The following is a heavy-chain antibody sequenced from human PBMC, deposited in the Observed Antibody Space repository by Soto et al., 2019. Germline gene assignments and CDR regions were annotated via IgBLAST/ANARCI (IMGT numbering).Heavy chain of an antibody. CDR3: ARVGLAADAFDI. J-gene: IGHJ3*02. Sequence: VSVEVSCKASGYTFTSYDINWVRHATGQGLEWMGWMNPNSGNTGYAQKFQGRVTMTRNTSISTAYMELSSLRSEDTAVYYCARVGLAADAFDIWGQGTMVTVSS. D-gene: IGHD6-13*01. CDR1: GYTFTSYD. V-gene: IGHV1-8*01. CDR2: MNPNSGNT.